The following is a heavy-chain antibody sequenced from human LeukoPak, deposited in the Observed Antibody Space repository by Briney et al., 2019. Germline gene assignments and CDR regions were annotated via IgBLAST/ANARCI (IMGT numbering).Heavy chain of an antibody. CDR3: ARAHYFGSGSYFDY. D-gene: IGHD3-10*01. CDR2: INYSGST. V-gene: IGHV4-39*07. Sequence: SETLSLTCTVSGGSISSSSYYWGWIRQSPGKGLEWLGYINYSGSTYYNPSLKSRVSISVDTSKNRFSLNLNSVTAADTAVYFCARAHYFGSGSYFDYWGQGTLVAVSS. J-gene: IGHJ4*02. CDR1: GGSISSSSYY.